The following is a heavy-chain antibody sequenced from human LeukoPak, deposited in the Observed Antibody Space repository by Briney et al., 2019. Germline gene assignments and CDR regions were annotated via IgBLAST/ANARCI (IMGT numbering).Heavy chain of an antibody. CDR3: ARDMVRGVIRWFDP. Sequence: SVKVSCKASGGTFSSYAISWVRQAPGQGLEWMGGIIPIFGTANYAQKFQGGVTITADESTSTAYMELSSLRSEDTAVYYCARDMVRGVIRWFDPWGQGTLVTVSS. CDR2: IIPIFGTA. J-gene: IGHJ5*02. CDR1: GGTFSSYA. D-gene: IGHD3-10*01. V-gene: IGHV1-69*13.